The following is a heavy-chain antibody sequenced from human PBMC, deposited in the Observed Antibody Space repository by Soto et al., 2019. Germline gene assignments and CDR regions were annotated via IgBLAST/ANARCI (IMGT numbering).Heavy chain of an antibody. CDR2: IYHSGST. V-gene: IGHV4-30-2*01. D-gene: IGHD6-19*01. CDR1: GGSISSGGYS. CDR3: ARGMKIGIAVAGNDY. Sequence: SETLSLTCTVSGGSISSGGYSWSWIRQPPGKGLEWIGYIYHSGSTYYNPSLKSRVTISVDTSKNHFSLKLSSVTAADTAVYYCARGMKIGIAVAGNDYWGQGTLVTVSS. J-gene: IGHJ4*02.